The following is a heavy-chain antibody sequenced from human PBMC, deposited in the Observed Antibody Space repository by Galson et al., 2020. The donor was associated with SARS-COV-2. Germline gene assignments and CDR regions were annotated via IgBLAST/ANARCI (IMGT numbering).Heavy chain of an antibody. Sequence: SQTLSLTCAISGDSVSTTSSAWNWIRQSPWRGLEWLGRTYHRSRWYNDYAESVKSRIIINADTARNQFSLQLNSVTPADTAVYYCTRDRPLGGPFDYWGQGILVTVSS. CDR2: TYHRSRWYN. CDR1: GDSVSTTSSA. D-gene: IGHD6-25*01. V-gene: IGHV6-1*01. CDR3: TRDRPLGGPFDY. J-gene: IGHJ4*02.